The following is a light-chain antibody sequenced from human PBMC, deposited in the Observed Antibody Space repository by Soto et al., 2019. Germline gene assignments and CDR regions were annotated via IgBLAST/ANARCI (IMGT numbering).Light chain of an antibody. CDR2: GSS. CDR3: QQYGRSPGYT. J-gene: IGKJ2*01. CDR1: QSVSSSY. Sequence: ENVLTQSPGTLSLSPGERATLSCRASQSVSSSYLTWYQQKPGQAPRVLIYGSSRRATGIPDRFSGSGSGTDFTLTISRLEPEDFAVYYCQQYGRSPGYTFGQGTKLEIK. V-gene: IGKV3-20*01.